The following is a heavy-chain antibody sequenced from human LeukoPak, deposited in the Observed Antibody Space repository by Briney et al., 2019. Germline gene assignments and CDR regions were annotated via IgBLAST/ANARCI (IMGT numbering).Heavy chain of an antibody. Sequence: SETLSLTCTVSGGSISSGSYYWYWIRQPAGKGLEWIGLIYTSGSTNYNPSLKSRVTISVDTSKNQFSLKLSSVTAADTAVYYCASPEGYWGQGTLVIVSS. CDR1: GGSISSGSYY. CDR2: IYTSGST. J-gene: IGHJ4*02. CDR3: ASPEGY. V-gene: IGHV4-61*02.